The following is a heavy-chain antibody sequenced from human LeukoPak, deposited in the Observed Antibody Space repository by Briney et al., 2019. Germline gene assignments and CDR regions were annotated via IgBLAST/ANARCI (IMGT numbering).Heavy chain of an antibody. D-gene: IGHD2-2*01. V-gene: IGHV4-31*03. CDR3: ARVRTGTSCYDY. J-gene: IGHJ4*02. CDR1: GGSISSSESH. Sequence: SQTLSLTCSVSGGSISSSESHWSWIRPHPGQGLEWIGYISYNGDTSYCPSLRSRVVISLDTSKNQFSLKLTSVTAADTAVYYCARVRTGTSCYDYWGQGTRVTVSS. CDR2: ISYNGDT.